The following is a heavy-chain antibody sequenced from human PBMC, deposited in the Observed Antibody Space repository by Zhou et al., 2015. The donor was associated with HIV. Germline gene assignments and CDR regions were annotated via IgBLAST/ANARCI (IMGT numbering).Heavy chain of an antibody. V-gene: IGHV1-69*02. CDR1: GGTFSSYT. CDR3: ASNGADIVVVPAAMRYYFDY. D-gene: IGHD2-2*01. Sequence: QVQLVQSGAEVKKPGSSVKVSCKASGGTFSSYTISWVRQAPGQGLEWMGRIIPILGIANYAQKFQGRVTITADESTSTAYMELSSLRSEDTAVYYCASNGADIVVVPAAMRYYFDYWGQGTLVTVSS. J-gene: IGHJ4*02. CDR2: IIPILGIA.